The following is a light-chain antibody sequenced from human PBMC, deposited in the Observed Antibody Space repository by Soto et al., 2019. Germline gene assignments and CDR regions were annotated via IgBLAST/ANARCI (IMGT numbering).Light chain of an antibody. CDR3: RQYCRSPPT. V-gene: IGKV3-20*01. J-gene: IGKJ1*01. CDR1: QTVTSSY. Sequence: EIVLTQSPGTLSSSPGERVTLSCRASQTVTSSYLARYQQQLGQVPRLLIYGASSRPTVIQDRLSGRGSGTDFTLAIRRLEREVLEVYYCRQYCRSPPTVGQGTNVELK. CDR2: GAS.